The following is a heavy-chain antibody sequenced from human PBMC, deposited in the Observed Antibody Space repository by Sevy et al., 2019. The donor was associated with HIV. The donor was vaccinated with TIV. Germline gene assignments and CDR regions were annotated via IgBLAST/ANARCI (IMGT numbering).Heavy chain of an antibody. Sequence: SETLSLTCVVSGGSMKSGDYSWNWIRQPPGKGLEWIGYIYHSGNVYYNPSLKSRVTISVDTSKSQFSLKLSSVTVADTAVYFCARSFGTGYFDYWGRGSLVTVSS. CDR1: GGSMKSGDYS. CDR2: IYHSGNV. J-gene: IGHJ4*02. D-gene: IGHD1-1*01. V-gene: IGHV4-30-2*01. CDR3: ARSFGTGYFDY.